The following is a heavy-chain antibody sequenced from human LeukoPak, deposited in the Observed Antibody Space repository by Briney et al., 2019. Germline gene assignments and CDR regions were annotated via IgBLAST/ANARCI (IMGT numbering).Heavy chain of an antibody. Sequence: GGSLRLSCALSGFTFSNAWMSWVRQAPGKGLEWVSLIYSGGSTYYADSVKGRFTISRDNSKNSLYLQMNSLGAEDTALYYCAKPGYSYGYYYYMDVWGKGTTVTVSS. V-gene: IGHV3-66*04. CDR1: GFTFSNAW. D-gene: IGHD5-18*01. J-gene: IGHJ6*03. CDR2: IYSGGST. CDR3: AKPGYSYGYYYYMDV.